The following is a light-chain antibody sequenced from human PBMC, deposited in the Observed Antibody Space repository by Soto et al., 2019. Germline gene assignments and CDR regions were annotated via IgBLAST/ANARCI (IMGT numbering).Light chain of an antibody. CDR2: GAS. CDR1: QSVYNN. V-gene: IGKV3-15*01. Sequence: PGERATLSCRASQSVYNNLAWYQQKPGQAPRLLIYGASTRATGIPARFSGSGSGTEFTLTISSLQSEDFAVYFCQQYNNWPPVTFGPGTKVDIK. J-gene: IGKJ3*01. CDR3: QQYNNWPPVT.